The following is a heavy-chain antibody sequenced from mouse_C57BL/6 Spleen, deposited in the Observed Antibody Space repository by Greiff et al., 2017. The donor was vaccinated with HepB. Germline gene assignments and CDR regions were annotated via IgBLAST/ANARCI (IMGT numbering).Heavy chain of an antibody. J-gene: IGHJ2*01. Sequence: EVKVEESGEGLVKPGGSLKLSCAASGFTFSSYAMSWVRQTPEKRLEWVAYISSGGDDIYYADTVKGRFTISRDNARNTLYLQMSSLKSEDTAMYYCTRDDGYYGANFDYWGQGTTLTVSS. CDR2: ISSGGDDI. V-gene: IGHV5-9-1*02. CDR1: GFTFSSYA. CDR3: TRDDGYYGANFDY. D-gene: IGHD2-3*01.